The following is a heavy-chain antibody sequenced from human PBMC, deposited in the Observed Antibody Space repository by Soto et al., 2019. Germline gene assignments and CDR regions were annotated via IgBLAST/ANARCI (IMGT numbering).Heavy chain of an antibody. V-gene: IGHV4-30-2*01. CDR1: GGSISSGGYS. J-gene: IGHJ4*02. CDR2: IYHSGST. D-gene: IGHD3-9*01. CDR3: AKMEVKRYFYWQNSNFAL. Sequence: PSETLSLTCAVSGGSISSGGYSWSWIRQPPGKGLEWIGYIYHSGSTYYNPSLKSRVTISVDRSKNQFSLKMSFVTAADTAVYFFAKMEVKRYFYWQNSNFALWGQGALVTVSS.